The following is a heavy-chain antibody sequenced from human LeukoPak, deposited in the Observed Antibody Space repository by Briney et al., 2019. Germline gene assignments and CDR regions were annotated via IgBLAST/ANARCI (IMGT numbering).Heavy chain of an antibody. CDR1: GGSFSGYY. Sequence: SETLSLTCAVYGGSFSGYYWSWIRQPPGKGLEWIGEINHSGSTNYNPSLKSRVTISVDTSKNQFSLKLSSVTAADAAVYYCARWPLVGATDLRAFDIWGQGTMVTVSS. V-gene: IGHV4-34*01. CDR3: ARWPLVGATDLRAFDI. CDR2: INHSGST. J-gene: IGHJ3*02. D-gene: IGHD1-26*01.